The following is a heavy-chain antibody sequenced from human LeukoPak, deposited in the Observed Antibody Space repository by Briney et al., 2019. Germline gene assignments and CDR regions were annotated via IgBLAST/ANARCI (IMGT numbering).Heavy chain of an antibody. CDR2: INSDESDT. V-gene: IGHV3-74*01. CDR1: GFTFSSYW. CDR3: ARGWVPSDITLK. Sequence: PGGSLRLSCAASGFTFSSYWMHWVRQAPGKGLVWVSRINSDESDTNYADSVKGRFTISRDSARNTVYLQMNSLRAEDTAVYYCARGWVPSDITLKWGQGTMVTVSS. J-gene: IGHJ3*01. D-gene: IGHD3-22*01.